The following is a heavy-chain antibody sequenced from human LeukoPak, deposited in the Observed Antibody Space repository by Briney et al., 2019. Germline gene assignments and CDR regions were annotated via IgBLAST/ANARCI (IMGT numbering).Heavy chain of an antibody. Sequence: GGSLRLSCAASGFTFDRFTIHWVRQTPGKGLEWVSLINRRGHTFYADSVKGRFTISRDNSRNSVFLQINSLRPEDTALYHCAKEVDCPSDCLFFHSWGQGTLVTVSS. V-gene: IGHV3-43*01. D-gene: IGHD2-21*02. CDR3: AKEVDCPSDCLFFHS. CDR2: INRRGHT. CDR1: GFTFDRFT. J-gene: IGHJ4*02.